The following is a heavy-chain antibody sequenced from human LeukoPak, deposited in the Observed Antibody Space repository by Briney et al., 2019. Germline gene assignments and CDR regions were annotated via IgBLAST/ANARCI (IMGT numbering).Heavy chain of an antibody. CDR3: ARESPYYDSSGSDY. CDR1: GFTFSDYY. CDR2: ISSSGSTI. V-gene: IGHV3-11*04. D-gene: IGHD3-22*01. Sequence: PGGSLRLSCAASGFTFSDYYMSWIRQAPGKGLEWVSYISSSGSTIYYADSVKGRFTISRDNAKDSLYLQMNSLRAEDTAVYYCARESPYYDSSGSDYWGQKTLVTVSS. J-gene: IGHJ4*02.